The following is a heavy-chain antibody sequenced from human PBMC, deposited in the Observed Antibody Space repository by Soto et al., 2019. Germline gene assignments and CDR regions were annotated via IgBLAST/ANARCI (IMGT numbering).Heavy chain of an antibody. CDR3: AREGLVLVPTTVNSDYYYYAMDV. CDR2: IIPRSATS. CDR1: GGTFSSYA. V-gene: IGHV1-69*13. D-gene: IGHD2-2*01. Sequence: SVKVSCKTSGGTFSSYAISWVRQAPGQGLEWMGGIIPRSATSNYAQKFQGRVTITADESTSTAYMELSSLRSEDTAVYYCAREGLVLVPTTVNSDYYYYAMDVWGQGTTVTVSS. J-gene: IGHJ6*02.